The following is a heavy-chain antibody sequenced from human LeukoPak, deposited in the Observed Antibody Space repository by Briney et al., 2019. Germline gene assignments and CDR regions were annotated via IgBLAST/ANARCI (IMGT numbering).Heavy chain of an antibody. CDR2: INHTRNVQ. CDR3: ARDRGGSYYTGDY. V-gene: IGHV3-7*01. J-gene: IGHJ4*02. Sequence: GGSLRLSCAASGFTFSSYWMNWARQAPGKGLVWVASINHTRNVQSYMTSVKGRFTISRENAKNSLYLQMNSLRAEDTAVYYCARDRGGSYYTGDYWGQGTLVTVSS. CDR1: GFTFSSYW. D-gene: IGHD1-26*01.